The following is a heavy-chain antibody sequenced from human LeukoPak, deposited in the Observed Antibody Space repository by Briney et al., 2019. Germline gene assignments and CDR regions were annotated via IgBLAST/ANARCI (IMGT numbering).Heavy chain of an antibody. CDR2: ISYRTSHI. D-gene: IGHD6-13*01. J-gene: IGHJ4*02. CDR1: GFTFSDCD. V-gene: IGHV3-21*01. CDR3: GRAFPPLRTAAAGDY. Sequence: AGSLRLSCTASGFTFSDCDINRLRQAPGKRLEWVSSISYRTSHIYYADSVKGRFTISRDNAKNSLYLQMDSLRAEDTAVYFCGRAFPPLRTAAAGDYWGQGTLVTVSS.